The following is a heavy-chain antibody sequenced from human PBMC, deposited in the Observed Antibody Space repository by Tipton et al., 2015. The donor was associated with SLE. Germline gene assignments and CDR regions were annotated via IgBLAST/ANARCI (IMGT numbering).Heavy chain of an antibody. D-gene: IGHD6-13*01. CDR3: ARNRQQLIPSYWYFDL. J-gene: IGHJ2*01. CDR2: IRYDGSNK. CDR1: GFTFSSYG. V-gene: IGHV3-30*02. Sequence: SLRLSCAASGFTFSSYGMHWVRQAPGKGLEWVAFIRYDGSNKYYADSVKGRFAISRDNAKNSLYLQMSSLRAEDTAVYYCARNRQQLIPSYWYFDLWGRGTLVTVSS.